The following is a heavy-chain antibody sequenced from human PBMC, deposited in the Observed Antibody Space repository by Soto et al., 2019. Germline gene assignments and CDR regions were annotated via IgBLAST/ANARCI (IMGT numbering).Heavy chain of an antibody. D-gene: IGHD4-17*01. CDR1: GGSFSGYY. V-gene: IGHV4-34*01. Sequence: SETLSLTCAVYGGSFSGYYWSWIRQPPGKGLEWIGEINHSGSTNYNPSLKSRVTISVDTSKNQFSLKLSSVTAADTAVYYCARTPPTVTREGVDYWGQGTLVTVSS. J-gene: IGHJ4*02. CDR3: ARTPPTVTREGVDY. CDR2: INHSGST.